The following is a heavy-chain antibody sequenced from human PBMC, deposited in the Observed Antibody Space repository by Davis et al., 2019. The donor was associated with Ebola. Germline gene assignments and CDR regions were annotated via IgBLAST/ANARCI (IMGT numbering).Heavy chain of an antibody. Sequence: GESLKISCAASGFTFSSYSMNWVRQAPGKGLEWVSSISSSSYIYYADSVKGRFTISRDNAKNSLYLQMNSLRAEDTAVYYCARDLDCDTWGQGTLVTVSS. J-gene: IGHJ4*02. CDR3: ARDLDCDT. D-gene: IGHD2/OR15-2a*01. CDR2: ISSSSYI. V-gene: IGHV3-21*01. CDR1: GFTFSSYS.